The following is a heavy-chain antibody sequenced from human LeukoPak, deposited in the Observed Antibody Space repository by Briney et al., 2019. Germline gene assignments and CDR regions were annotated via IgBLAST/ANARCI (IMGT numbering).Heavy chain of an antibody. Sequence: SETLSLTCTVSGGSISSYYWSWIRQPPGKGLEWSGYIYYSGSTNYNPSLKSRVTISVDTPKNQFSLTLSSVTAADPAVYYCARTLLWFGELFSGWFDPWGQGTLVTVSS. CDR2: IYYSGST. CDR3: ARTLLWFGELFSGWFDP. V-gene: IGHV4-59*01. J-gene: IGHJ5*02. D-gene: IGHD3-10*01. CDR1: GGSISSYY.